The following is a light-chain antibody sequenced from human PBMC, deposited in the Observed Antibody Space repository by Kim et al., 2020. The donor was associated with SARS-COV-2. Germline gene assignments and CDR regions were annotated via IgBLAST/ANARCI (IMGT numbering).Light chain of an antibody. J-gene: IGKJ3*01. Sequence: DIQMTQSPSSVSASVGDRVTITCRASQGISSWLAWYQKKPGKAPKLLISAASSLQSGVPSRFSGSGSGKDFTLTISSLQPEDFATYYRQQDNSFPFTFGPGTKVDIK. CDR1: QGISSW. CDR3: QQDNSFPFT. CDR2: AAS. V-gene: IGKV1D-12*01.